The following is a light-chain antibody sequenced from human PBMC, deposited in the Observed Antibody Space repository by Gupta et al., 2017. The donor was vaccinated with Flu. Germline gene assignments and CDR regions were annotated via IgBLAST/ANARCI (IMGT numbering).Light chain of an antibody. V-gene: IGKV3-11*01. Sequence: EAVLTQSPATLSFSPGERATLSCRASQSVSTFLAWYQQKPGQAPRLIIYDASNRDIGTTDRFSGSGESKDFTLTSSRREYEASDVYYAHRRNRSITFGRGTKVEIK. CDR2: DAS. J-gene: IGKJ4*01. CDR3: HRRNRSIT. CDR1: QSVSTF.